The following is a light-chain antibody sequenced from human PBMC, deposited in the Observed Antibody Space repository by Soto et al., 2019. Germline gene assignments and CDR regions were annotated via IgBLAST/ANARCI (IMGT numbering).Light chain of an antibody. V-gene: IGKV1-13*02. J-gene: IGKJ4*01. CDR1: QGISSA. CDR2: DAS. Sequence: AIPLTQSPSSLSASVGDRVTITCRASQGISSALAWNQQKPGKAPKLLIYDASSLESGVPSRFSGSGSGTDFTLTISSLQPADFATYYCQQFNSYPPTFGGGTKVEIK. CDR3: QQFNSYPPT.